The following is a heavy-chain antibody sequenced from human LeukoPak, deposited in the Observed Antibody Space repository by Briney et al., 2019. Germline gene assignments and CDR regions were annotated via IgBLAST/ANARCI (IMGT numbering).Heavy chain of an antibody. CDR2: INPNSGGT. CDR1: GYTFTGYY. CDR3: ARDFGYSSQRGYNWFDP. Sequence: ASVKVSCKASGYTFTGYYMHWVRQAPGQGLEWMGWINPNSGGTNYAQKFQGRVTMTRDTSISTAYMELSRLRSDDTAVYYCARDFGYSSQRGYNWFDPWGQGTLVTVSS. V-gene: IGHV1-2*02. D-gene: IGHD6-19*01. J-gene: IGHJ5*02.